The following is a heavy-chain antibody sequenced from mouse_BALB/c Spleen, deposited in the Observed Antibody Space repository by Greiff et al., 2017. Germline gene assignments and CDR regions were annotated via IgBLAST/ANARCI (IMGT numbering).Heavy chain of an antibody. Sequence: VQLQQSGAELARPGASVKLSCKASGYTFTSYWMQWVKQRPGQGLEWIGAIYPGDGDTRYTQKFKGKATLTADKSSSTAYMQLSSLASEDSAVYYCARGGYYGYDGFAYWGQGTLVTVSA. D-gene: IGHD2-2*01. CDR1: GYTFTSYW. J-gene: IGHJ3*01. CDR2: IYPGDGDT. V-gene: IGHV1-87*01. CDR3: ARGGYYGYDGFAY.